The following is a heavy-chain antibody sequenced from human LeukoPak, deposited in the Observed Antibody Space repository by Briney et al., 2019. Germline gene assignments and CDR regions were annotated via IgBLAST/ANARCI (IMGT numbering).Heavy chain of an antibody. CDR3: ARGYGDWFDP. Sequence: GGSLRLSCAASGFTFSSYWMHWVRQPPGKGLVWVSRINSDARSTYYADSVKGRFSISRDNTKNTLYLQMNSLRAEDTAVYYCARGYGDWFDPWGQGTLVTVSS. J-gene: IGHJ5*02. V-gene: IGHV3-74*01. CDR1: GFTFSSYW. D-gene: IGHD3-10*01. CDR2: INSDARST.